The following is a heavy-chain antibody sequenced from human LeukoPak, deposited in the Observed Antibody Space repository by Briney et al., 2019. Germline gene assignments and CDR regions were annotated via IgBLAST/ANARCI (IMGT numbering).Heavy chain of an antibody. J-gene: IGHJ4*02. CDR1: GFTFRNYA. V-gene: IGHV3-23*01. D-gene: IGHD3-10*01. CDR3: TKAGQTWFIAVDS. Sequence: QSGGSLRLSCAASGFTFRNYAMSWVRQAPGKGLEWVSAISPSGSTTYSADTVKGRFTISRDNSKNTLYLQMNSLRDEDTAIYYCTKAGQTWFIAVDSWGQGTLATVSS. CDR2: ISPSGSTT.